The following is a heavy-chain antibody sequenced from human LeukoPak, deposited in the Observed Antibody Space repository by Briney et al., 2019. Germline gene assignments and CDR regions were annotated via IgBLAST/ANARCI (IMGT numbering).Heavy chain of an antibody. CDR3: ARGYDSSGYSVYYFEY. Sequence: ASVKVSCKPSLYTLTSYVISWVRQAPRQGVEWVGWINAYNGDTNYAQNLQGRVTMTTDTSTSTAYMEMRSMRYDDTAVYYCARGYDSSGYSVYYFEYWGQGTLVTVSS. D-gene: IGHD3-22*01. V-gene: IGHV1-18*01. J-gene: IGHJ4*02. CDR2: INAYNGDT. CDR1: LYTLTSYV.